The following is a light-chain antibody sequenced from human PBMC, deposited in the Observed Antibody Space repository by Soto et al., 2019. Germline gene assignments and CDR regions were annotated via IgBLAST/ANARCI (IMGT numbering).Light chain of an antibody. Sequence: QSVLTQPASVSGSPGQSITISCTGTSSDVGDYNYVSWYQQHPGKAPKLMIYDVSHRPSGISNRFSGSKSGNTASLTISGLQAEDEAAYYCSSYTSSSTLVVFGGGTKLTVL. V-gene: IGLV2-14*03. CDR2: DVS. CDR3: SSYTSSSTLVV. J-gene: IGLJ2*01. CDR1: SSDVGDYNY.